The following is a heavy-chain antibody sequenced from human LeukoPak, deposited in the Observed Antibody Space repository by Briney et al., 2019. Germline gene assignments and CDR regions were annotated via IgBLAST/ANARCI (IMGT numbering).Heavy chain of an antibody. J-gene: IGHJ2*01. CDR3: ARSRYSSGYYRTWYFDL. CDR2: IYYSGST. V-gene: IGHV4-59*01. Sequence: SETLSLTCAVYGGSFSSYYWSWIRQPPGKGLEWIGYIYYSGSTNYNPSLKSRVTISVDTSKNQFSLKLSSVTAADTAVYYCARSRYSSGYYRTWYFDLWGRGTLVTVSS. CDR1: GGSFSSYY. D-gene: IGHD3-22*01.